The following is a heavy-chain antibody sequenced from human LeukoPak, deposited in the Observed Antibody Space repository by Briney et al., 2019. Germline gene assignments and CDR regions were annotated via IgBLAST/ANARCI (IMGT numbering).Heavy chain of an antibody. CDR1: DFVFSSHA. Sequence: GGSLRLSCAAPDFVFSSHAMTWVRQAPGKGLEWVSAIGISGTKTYYGDSVKGRFLISRDNSKNTLYLQMNSLRVEDTAVYFCANGIRPNDYWGQGTLVTVAS. CDR2: IGISGTKT. V-gene: IGHV3-23*01. CDR3: ANGIRPNDY. J-gene: IGHJ4*02. D-gene: IGHD1-1*01.